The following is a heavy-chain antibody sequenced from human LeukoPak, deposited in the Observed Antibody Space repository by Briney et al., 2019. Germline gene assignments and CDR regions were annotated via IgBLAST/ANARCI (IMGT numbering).Heavy chain of an antibody. D-gene: IGHD3-10*01. Sequence: ASVKVSCKASGGTFSSYAISWVRQAPGQGLEWMGGIIPIFGTANYAQKFQGRVTITADKSTSTAYMELNSLRSEDTAVYYCARTLNYYGSGVRKYYYYYYMDVWGKGTTVTVSS. J-gene: IGHJ6*03. CDR1: GGTFSSYA. CDR2: IIPIFGTA. CDR3: ARTLNYYGSGVRKYYYYYYMDV. V-gene: IGHV1-69*06.